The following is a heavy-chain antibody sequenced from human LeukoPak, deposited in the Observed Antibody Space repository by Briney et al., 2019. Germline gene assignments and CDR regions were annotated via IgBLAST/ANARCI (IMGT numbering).Heavy chain of an antibody. V-gene: IGHV1-46*01. Sequence: GASVKVSCKASGYTFTSYYMHWVRQAPGQGLEWMGIINPSGGSTSYAQKFQGRVTMTRDTSTSTVYMELSSLRSEDTAVYYCARAIELYSGYLYFDYWGQGTLVTVSS. CDR1: GYTFTSYY. CDR2: INPSGGST. J-gene: IGHJ4*02. CDR3: ARAIELYSGYLYFDY. D-gene: IGHD5-12*01.